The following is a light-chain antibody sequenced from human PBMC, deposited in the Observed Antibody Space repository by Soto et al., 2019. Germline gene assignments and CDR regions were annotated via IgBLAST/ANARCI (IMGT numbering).Light chain of an antibody. Sequence: QTVVTQEPSFSVSPGGTVTLTCGLRSGSVSVSHYPSWYQQTPGQAPRTLVYSTSIRSFGVPDRFSGSIVGNKAALTITGAQADDESDYYCWLYLATGTGVFGTGTKVTVL. CDR2: STS. J-gene: IGLJ1*01. V-gene: IGLV8-61*01. CDR1: SGSVSVSHY. CDR3: WLYLATGTGV.